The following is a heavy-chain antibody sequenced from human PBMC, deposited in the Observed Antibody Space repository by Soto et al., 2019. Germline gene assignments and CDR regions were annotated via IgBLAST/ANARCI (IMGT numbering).Heavy chain of an antibody. CDR3: ARTMVRGVMTLQHYDYMDV. J-gene: IGHJ6*03. CDR1: GFTFSDYY. V-gene: IGHV3-11*01. D-gene: IGHD3-10*01. CDR2: ISSSGSTI. Sequence: GGSLRLSCAASGFTFSDYYMSWIRQAPGKGLEWVSYISSSGSTIYYADSVKGRFTISRDNAKNSLYLQMNSLRAEDTAVYYCARTMVRGVMTLQHYDYMDVWGKGTTVTVSS.